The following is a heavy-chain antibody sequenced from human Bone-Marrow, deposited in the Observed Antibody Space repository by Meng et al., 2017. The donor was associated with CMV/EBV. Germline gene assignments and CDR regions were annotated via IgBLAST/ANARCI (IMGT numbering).Heavy chain of an antibody. CDR2: ISSSSSYI. D-gene: IGHD6-6*01. J-gene: IGHJ6*02. CDR1: GFTFSSYS. CDR3: ARADSSSMFYYYYGMDV. V-gene: IGHV3-21*01. Sequence: GGSLRLSCAASGFTFSSYSMNWVRQAPGKGLEWVSSISSSSSYIYYADSVKGRFTISRDNAKNSLYLQMNSLRAEDTAVYYCARADSSSMFYYYYGMDVRGQGTTVTVSS.